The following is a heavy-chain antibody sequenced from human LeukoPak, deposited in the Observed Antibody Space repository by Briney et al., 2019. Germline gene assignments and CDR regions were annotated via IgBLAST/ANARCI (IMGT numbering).Heavy chain of an antibody. CDR2: IYHSGST. CDR3: ARGSFDYGDYQIFDY. J-gene: IGHJ4*02. CDR1: AGSFSNYY. D-gene: IGHD4-17*01. V-gene: IGHV4-34*01. Sequence: SETLSLTCAVYAGSFSNYYWSWIRQPPGKGLEWIGEIYHSGSTKYNPSLESRVTMPVDTSKNQFSLKLSSVTAADTAMYYCARGSFDYGDYQIFDYWGQGTLVTVSS.